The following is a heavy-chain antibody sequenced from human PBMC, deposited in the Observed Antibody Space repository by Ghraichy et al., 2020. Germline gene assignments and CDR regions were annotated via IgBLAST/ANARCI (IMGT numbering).Heavy chain of an antibody. Sequence: LSLTCAVYGGSFSGYYWSWIRQPPGKGLEWIGEINHSGSTNYNPSLKSRVTISVDTSKNQFSLKLSSVTAADTAVYYCATRRTYDFWSGYYGEGEDYWGQGTLVTVSS. CDR3: ATRRTYDFWSGYYGEGEDY. D-gene: IGHD3-3*01. CDR2: INHSGST. J-gene: IGHJ4*02. CDR1: GGSFSGYY. V-gene: IGHV4-34*01.